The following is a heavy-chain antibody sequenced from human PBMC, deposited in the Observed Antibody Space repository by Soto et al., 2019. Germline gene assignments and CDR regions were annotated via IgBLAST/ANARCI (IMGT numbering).Heavy chain of an antibody. CDR3: ASVIAVAAVDY. CDR1: GFTFSSYG. J-gene: IGHJ4*02. V-gene: IGHV3-33*01. D-gene: IGHD6-19*01. Sequence: QVQLVESGGGVVQPGRSLRLSCAASGFTFSSYGMHWVRQAPGKGLEWVAVIWYDGSNKYYADSVKGRFTISRDNSKNPVYLQMNSMRAEDTAVYYCASVIAVAAVDYWGQGTRVTVSS. CDR2: IWYDGSNK.